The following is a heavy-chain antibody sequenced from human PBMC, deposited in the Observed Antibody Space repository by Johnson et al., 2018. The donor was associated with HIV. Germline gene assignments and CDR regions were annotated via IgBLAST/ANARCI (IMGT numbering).Heavy chain of an antibody. D-gene: IGHD4-23*01. CDR2: TSYDESDK. J-gene: IGHJ3*02. CDR3: ASGEDYGGNYGAFDI. CDR1: GFTFSYYS. Sequence: QVQLVESGGGVVQPGTSLILSCAASGFTFSYYSMHWVRQAPGKGLEWVALTSYDESDKFYADSVKGRFIISRDNPRNTLYLQMNGLRAEDTAVYYCASGEDYGGNYGAFDIWGQGTMVTVSS. V-gene: IGHV3-30*04.